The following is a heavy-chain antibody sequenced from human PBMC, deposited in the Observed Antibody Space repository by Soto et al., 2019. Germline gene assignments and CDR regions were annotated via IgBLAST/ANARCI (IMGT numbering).Heavy chain of an antibody. CDR3: AKDRVGGEALDY. Sequence: GGSLRLSCAASGFTFSSYGMHWVRQAPGKGLEWVAVIAYDGSNKYYADSVKGRFTISRDNSKNTLYLQMNSLRAEDTAVYYCAKDRVGGEALDYWGQGTLVTVSS. CDR1: GFTFSSYG. J-gene: IGHJ4*02. V-gene: IGHV3-30*18. D-gene: IGHD3-10*01. CDR2: IAYDGSNK.